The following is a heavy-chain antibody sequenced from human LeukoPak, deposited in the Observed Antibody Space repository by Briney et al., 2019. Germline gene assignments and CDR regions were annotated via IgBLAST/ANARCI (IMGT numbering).Heavy chain of an antibody. CDR3: AKAAGYSTIYWFDP. Sequence: ETLSLTCTVSGGSIRSSHWSWIRQPPGKGLEFIGYIYYSGSSNYHPSLQSRVTMSVDTSKNQFSLKLNSVTSADTAVYYCAKAAGYSTIYWFDPWGQGTMVTVSP. CDR1: GGSIRSSH. V-gene: IGHV4-59*01. CDR2: IYYSGSS. J-gene: IGHJ5*02. D-gene: IGHD6-13*01.